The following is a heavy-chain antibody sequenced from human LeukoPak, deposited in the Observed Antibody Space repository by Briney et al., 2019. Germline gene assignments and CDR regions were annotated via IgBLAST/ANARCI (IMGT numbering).Heavy chain of an antibody. CDR3: ARESTVTTRYFDY. Sequence: SETLSLTCTVSGGSISSYYWSWIRQPPGKGLEWIGYIYYSGSTYYNPSLKSRVTISVDTSKNQFSLKLSSVTAADTAVYYCARESTVTTRYFDYWGQGTLVTVSS. CDR2: IYYSGST. J-gene: IGHJ4*02. CDR1: GGSISSYY. D-gene: IGHD4-11*01. V-gene: IGHV4-59*06.